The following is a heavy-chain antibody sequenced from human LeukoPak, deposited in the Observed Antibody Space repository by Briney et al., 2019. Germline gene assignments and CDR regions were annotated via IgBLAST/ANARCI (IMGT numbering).Heavy chain of an antibody. J-gene: IGHJ4*02. CDR2: IKQDGSDR. Sequence: GGSLRLSCAASGFTFRDYWMSWVRQAPGTGLGRVANIKQDGSDRNYVTSVRGRFTISRDNAESSLYLQMNSLRAEDTAVYYCVRNLAVAGTCFDSWGQGTLVTVSS. D-gene: IGHD6-19*01. V-gene: IGHV3-7*03. CDR1: GFTFRDYW. CDR3: VRNLAVAGTCFDS.